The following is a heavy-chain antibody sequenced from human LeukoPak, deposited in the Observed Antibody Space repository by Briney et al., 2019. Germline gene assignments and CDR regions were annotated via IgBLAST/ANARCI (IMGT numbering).Heavy chain of an antibody. CDR3: ARGGYCSGGLCYKWNAFDV. J-gene: IGHJ3*01. D-gene: IGHD2-15*01. CDR2: ISPDNSI. V-gene: IGHV3-48*03. Sequence: GGSLRLSCVASGFTFSGHEMNWVRQAPGKGLEWVSYISPDNSINLSDSVKGRSTISRDNAQNSLYLQMDSLRAEDTAVYYCARGGYCSGGLCYKWNAFDVWGQGTVVTVSS. CDR1: GFTFSGHE.